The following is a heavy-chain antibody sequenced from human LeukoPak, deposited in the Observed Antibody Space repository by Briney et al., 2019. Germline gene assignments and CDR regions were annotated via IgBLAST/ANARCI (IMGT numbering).Heavy chain of an antibody. CDR1: GYTFTSYA. J-gene: IGHJ4*02. D-gene: IGHD2-15*01. CDR3: ARGYCSGGSCGGGDYDFDY. V-gene: IGHV1-3*01. Sequence: ASVKASCKASGYTFTSYAMHWVRQAPGQRLEWMGWINAGNGNTKYSQKFQGRVTITRDTSASTAYMELSSLRSEDTAVYYCARGYCSGGSCGGGDYDFDYWGQGTLVTVSS. CDR2: INAGNGNT.